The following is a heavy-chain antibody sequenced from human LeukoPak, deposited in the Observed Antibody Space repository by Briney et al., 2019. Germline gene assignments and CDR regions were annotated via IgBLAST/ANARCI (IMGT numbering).Heavy chain of an antibody. CDR3: ARVRSGYPYYYYYGMDV. CDR1: GGSISSGDYY. D-gene: IGHD3-22*01. Sequence: PSETLSLTCTVSGGSISSGDYYWSWIRQPPGKGLEWIGYIYYSGSTYYNPSLKSRVAISVDTSKNQFSLKLSSVTAADTAVYYCARVRSGYPYYYYYGMDVWGQGTTVTVSS. V-gene: IGHV4-30-4*01. J-gene: IGHJ6*02. CDR2: IYYSGST.